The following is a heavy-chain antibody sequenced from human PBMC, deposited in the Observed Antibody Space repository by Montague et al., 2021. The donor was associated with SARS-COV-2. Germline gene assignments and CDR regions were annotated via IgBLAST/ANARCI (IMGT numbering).Heavy chain of an antibody. CDR1: GGSFSGYY. Sequence: SETLSLTCAVYGGSFSGYYWSWIRQPPGKGLEWIGEINHSGSTNYNPSLKRRVTISVDTSKNQFSLKLSSVTAADTAVYFCSRGRSSLTHYYYMDVWGKGTTVTVSS. V-gene: IGHV4-34*01. D-gene: IGHD6-6*01. CDR2: INHSGST. J-gene: IGHJ6*03. CDR3: SRGRSSLTHYYYMDV.